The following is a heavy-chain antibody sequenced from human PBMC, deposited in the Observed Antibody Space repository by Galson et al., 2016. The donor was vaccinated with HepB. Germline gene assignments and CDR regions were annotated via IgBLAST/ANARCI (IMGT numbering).Heavy chain of an antibody. D-gene: IGHD3-10*01. CDR3: ARTSGNPSHFDL. J-gene: IGHJ4*02. V-gene: IGHV4-4*02. CDR2: IYHTGTS. CDR1: GASVNSSNW. Sequence: ETLSLTCAVSGASVNSSNWWTWVRQAPGTGLEWIGEIYHTGTSNNNPSLLSRFTMSIDNSRNHFSLNLNSVTAADTAVYYCARTSGNPSHFDLWGQGTLVTVSS.